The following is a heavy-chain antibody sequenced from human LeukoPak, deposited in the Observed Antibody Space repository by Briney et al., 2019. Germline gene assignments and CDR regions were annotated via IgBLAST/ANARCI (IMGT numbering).Heavy chain of an antibody. D-gene: IGHD6-19*01. J-gene: IGHJ5*02. CDR1: GYTFTGYY. CDR2: INPNSGGT. CDR3: ARASSGWYANWFDP. V-gene: IGHV1-2*02. Sequence: ASVKVSCKASGYTFTGYYMHWVRQAPGQGLEWMGWINPNSGGTNYAQKFQGRVTMTRDTSISTAYMELSRLRSDDTAVYYCARASSGWYANWFDPWGQGTLVTVSS.